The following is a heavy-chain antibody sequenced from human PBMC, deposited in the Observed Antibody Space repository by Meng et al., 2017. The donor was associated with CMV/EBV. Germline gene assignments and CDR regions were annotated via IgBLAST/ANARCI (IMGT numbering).Heavy chain of an antibody. J-gene: IGHJ4*02. Sequence: QTPLKESGPTLGKPQQTLTLTCSFSGFYLSTSGGGVGWTRQPPGKALEWLALIYWDDDKRYSPSLKSRLTITKDTSKNQVVLTMTNMDPVDTATYYCARIAAAGRFDYWGQGTLVTVSS. V-gene: IGHV2-5*02. CDR1: GFYLSTSGGG. CDR2: IYWDDDK. D-gene: IGHD6-13*01. CDR3: ARIAAAGRFDY.